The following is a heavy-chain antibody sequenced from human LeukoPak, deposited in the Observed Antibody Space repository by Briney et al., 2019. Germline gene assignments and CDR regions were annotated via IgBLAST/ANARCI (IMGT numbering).Heavy chain of an antibody. V-gene: IGHV4-34*01. D-gene: IGHD3-22*01. CDR3: ARRRSSGYYYFDY. CDR1: SGSFSGYY. Sequence: SETLSLTCAVYSGSFSGYYGSWIRQPPGKGLEWIGEIDHSGSTNYNPSLKSRVTISVDTSKNQLSLKVNSVTAADTAVYYCARRRSSGYYYFDYWGQGTLVTVSS. CDR2: IDHSGST. J-gene: IGHJ4*02.